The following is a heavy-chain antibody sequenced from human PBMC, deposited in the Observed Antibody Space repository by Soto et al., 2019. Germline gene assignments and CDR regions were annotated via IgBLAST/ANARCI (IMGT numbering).Heavy chain of an antibody. J-gene: IGHJ6*02. V-gene: IGHV1-18*01. CDR3: AREKLLHLWQPYGLDV. Sequence: VQLVQSGAEVKKPGASVKVSCKASGYTFSSYGITWVRQAPGQGLEWMGWISVYNGNTNYTQKLQGRVTMTPDTSTKTAYMELRSLRSDDTAVYYCAREKLLHLWQPYGLDVWGQGTTVTVSS. CDR1: GYTFSSYG. CDR2: ISVYNGNT. D-gene: IGHD5-18*01.